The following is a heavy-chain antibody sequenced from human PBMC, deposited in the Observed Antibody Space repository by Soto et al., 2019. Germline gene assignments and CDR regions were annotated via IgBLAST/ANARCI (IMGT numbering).Heavy chain of an antibody. J-gene: IGHJ2*01. Sequence: QLQLVQSGAEVKNPGASVRVSCKASGFSFPTYGITWVRQAPGQGLEWMGWITASNGNTHYGQNLQGRVTMTTDTSTSTAYMELWRLSSDDTAVYYCARGNSYGSFWYFDLWGRGTLVTVSS. CDR1: GFSFPTYG. CDR2: ITASNGNT. V-gene: IGHV1-18*04. CDR3: ARGNSYGSFWYFDL. D-gene: IGHD5-18*01.